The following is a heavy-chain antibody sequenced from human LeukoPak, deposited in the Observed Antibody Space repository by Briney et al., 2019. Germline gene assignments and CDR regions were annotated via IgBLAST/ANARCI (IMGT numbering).Heavy chain of an antibody. CDR1: GFTFSSYA. CDR2: ISSSSGTI. CDR3: ARDEGPLDY. V-gene: IGHV3-48*02. Sequence: GGSLRLSCAASGFTFSSYAMNWVRQAPGKGLEWVSYISSSSGTIYYADSVKGRFTISRDNARNSLDLQMNSLRDEDTAVYYCARDEGPLDYWGQGTLVTVSS. J-gene: IGHJ4*02.